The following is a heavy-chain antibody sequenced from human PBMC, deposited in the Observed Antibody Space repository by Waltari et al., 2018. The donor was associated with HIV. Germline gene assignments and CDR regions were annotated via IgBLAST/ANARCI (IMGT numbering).Heavy chain of an antibody. D-gene: IGHD3-16*02. CDR3: TRGVRYLGP. CDR1: TFSVSSKY. J-gene: IGHJ5*02. CDR2: IYPDGTT. Sequence: DVGGSLIQPGGSLRLSCFVSTFSVSSKYFTWVRQSPTRGLEWVATIYPDGTTHYPNSVKDRFVISRDTSKNIVFLLMKYLLFDDSAKYFCTRGVRYLGPWGQGTQVTVSS. V-gene: IGHV3-53*05.